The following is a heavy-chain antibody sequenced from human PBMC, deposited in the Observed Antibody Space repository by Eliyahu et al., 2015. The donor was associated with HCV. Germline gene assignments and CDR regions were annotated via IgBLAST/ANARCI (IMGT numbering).Heavy chain of an antibody. CDR2: SARDGGTV. V-gene: IGHV3-48*02. J-gene: IGHJ4*02. CDR3: ERDKGDPGRH. Sequence: EVQLVESGGGLVQPGGSLRLSCIASEFSLSDYLMNWVRQAPGKGLGVGSGLHSARDGGTVYFPGSVKGRFTISRDNAKXSLYLQMNSLTDEDTAVYFCERDKGDPGRHWGQGTLVTVSS. CDR1: EFSLSDYL. D-gene: IGHD2-21*02.